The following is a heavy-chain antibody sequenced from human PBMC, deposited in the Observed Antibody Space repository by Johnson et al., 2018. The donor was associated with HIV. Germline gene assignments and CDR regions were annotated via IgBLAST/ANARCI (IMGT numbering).Heavy chain of an antibody. CDR1: GFTFSSYA. D-gene: IGHD3-22*01. J-gene: IGHJ3*02. V-gene: IGHV3-30*04. CDR2: ISYDGSNK. Sequence: QVQLVESGGGVVQPGRSLRLSCAASGFTFSSYAMHWVRQAPGKGLEWVAVISYDGSNKYYADSVKGRFTISRDNSKNTMYLQMNSLRAEDTAVYYCAKDRAEVVVVHEALDMWGQGTMVTVSS. CDR3: AKDRAEVVVVHEALDM.